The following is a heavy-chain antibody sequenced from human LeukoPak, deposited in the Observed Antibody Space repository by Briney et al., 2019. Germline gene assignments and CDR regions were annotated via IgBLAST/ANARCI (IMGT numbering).Heavy chain of an antibody. CDR1: GGSFSGYY. J-gene: IGHJ6*02. D-gene: IGHD6-13*01. CDR2: INHSGST. Sequence: SETLSLTCAVYGGSFSGYYWSWIRQPPGKGLEWIGEINHSGSTNYNPSLKSRVTISVDTSKNQFSLKLSSVTAADTAVYYCAGLIAAAGDYYYYGMDVWGQGTTVTVSS. CDR3: AGLIAAAGDYYYYGMDV. V-gene: IGHV4-34*01.